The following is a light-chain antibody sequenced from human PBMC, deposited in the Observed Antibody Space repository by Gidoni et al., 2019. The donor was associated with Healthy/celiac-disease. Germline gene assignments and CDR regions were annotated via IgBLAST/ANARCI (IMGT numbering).Light chain of an antibody. CDR2: GAS. CDR3: QQYNNWPET. V-gene: IGKV3-15*01. J-gene: IGKJ2*01. CDR1: QSVSSS. Sequence: EIVMTQSPATLSVSPGERPTLSCRASQSVSSSLAWYQQKPGQAPRLLIYGASTRATGIPARFSGSGSGTEFTLTISSLQSEDFAVYYCQQYNNWPETFGQGTKLEIK.